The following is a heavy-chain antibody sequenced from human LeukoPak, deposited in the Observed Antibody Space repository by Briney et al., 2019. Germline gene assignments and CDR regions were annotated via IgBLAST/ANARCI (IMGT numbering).Heavy chain of an antibody. V-gene: IGHV3-23*01. CDR3: AKVNYGSGSYPLYFDY. Sequence: GGSLRLSCAASGFTFINYAMSWVRQAPGKGLEWVSLISGSGGSTYYADSVKGRFTISRDNSKNTLYLQMNSLRAEDTAVYYCAKVNYGSGSYPLYFDYWGQGTLVTVSS. D-gene: IGHD3-10*01. J-gene: IGHJ4*02. CDR1: GFTFINYA. CDR2: ISGSGGST.